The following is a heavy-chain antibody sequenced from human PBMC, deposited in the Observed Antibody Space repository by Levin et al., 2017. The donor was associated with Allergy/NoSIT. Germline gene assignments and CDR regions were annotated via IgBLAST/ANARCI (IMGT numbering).Heavy chain of an antibody. J-gene: IGHJ3*02. CDR2: ISSSSSTI. CDR1: GFTFSSYS. CDR3: ARDGTGDAFDI. V-gene: IGHV3-48*01. D-gene: IGHD7-27*01. Sequence: GGSLRLSCAASGFTFSSYSMNWVRQAPGKGLEWVSYISSSSSTIYYADSVKGRFTISRDNAKNSLYLQMNSLRAEDTAVYYCARDGTGDAFDIWGQGTMVTVSS.